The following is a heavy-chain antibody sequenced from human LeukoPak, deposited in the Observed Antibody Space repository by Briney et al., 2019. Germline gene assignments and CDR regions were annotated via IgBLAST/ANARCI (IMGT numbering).Heavy chain of an antibody. Sequence: SETLSLTCAVYGGSFSGYYWSWIRQPPGKGLEWIGEINHSGSTNYNPSLKSRVTISVDTSKNQFSLKLSSVTAADTAVYYCASHSLGYCSSTSCYPRWFDPWGQGTLVTVSS. CDR3: ASHSLGYCSSTSCYPRWFDP. CDR1: GGSFSGYY. V-gene: IGHV4-34*01. CDR2: INHSGST. D-gene: IGHD2-2*01. J-gene: IGHJ5*02.